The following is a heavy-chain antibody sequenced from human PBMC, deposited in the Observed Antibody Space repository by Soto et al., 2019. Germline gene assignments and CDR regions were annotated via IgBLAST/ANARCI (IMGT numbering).Heavy chain of an antibody. CDR2: ISGYNGDA. D-gene: IGHD2-8*01. CDR3: AKNGQPPYYYYGLDV. Sequence: GASVKVSCKASGYTFTRYGISWVRQAPGQGLEWMGWISGYNGDANYAQSFQGRVSVTIDTSTTTAYMELRTLTPDDTAVYYCAKNGQPPYYYYGLDVWGQGTTVTVSS. V-gene: IGHV1-18*01. CDR1: GYTFTRYG. J-gene: IGHJ6*02.